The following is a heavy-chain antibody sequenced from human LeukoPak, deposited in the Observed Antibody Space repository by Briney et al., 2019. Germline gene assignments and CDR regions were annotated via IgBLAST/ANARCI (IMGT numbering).Heavy chain of an antibody. D-gene: IGHD3-10*01. Sequence: GGSLRLSCAVSGFTFSTSEMNWVRQAPGRGLEWVSYISDSGSAIYYADSVKGRLTISRDNAKNSLYLQMNSLRAEDTAIYYCARKKPRGLDYWGQGTLVTVSS. V-gene: IGHV3-48*03. CDR1: GFTFSTSE. CDR2: ISDSGSAI. J-gene: IGHJ4*02. CDR3: ARKKPRGLDY.